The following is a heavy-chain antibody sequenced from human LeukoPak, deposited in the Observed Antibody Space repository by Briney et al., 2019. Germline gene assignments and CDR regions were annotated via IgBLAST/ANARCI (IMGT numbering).Heavy chain of an antibody. Sequence: PGGSLRLSCAASGFTFSSYAMTWVRQAPGKGLEWVSAISGSGGSTYYADSVKSRFTISRDNSRNTLYLQMNSLRAEDTAVYYCAKDGYSSGWYSNYWGQGTLVTVSS. V-gene: IGHV3-23*01. CDR1: GFTFSSYA. CDR2: ISGSGGST. J-gene: IGHJ4*02. D-gene: IGHD6-19*01. CDR3: AKDGYSSGWYSNY.